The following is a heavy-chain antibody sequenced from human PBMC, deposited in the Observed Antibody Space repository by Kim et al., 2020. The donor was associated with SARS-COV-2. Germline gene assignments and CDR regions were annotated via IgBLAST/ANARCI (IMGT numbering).Heavy chain of an antibody. Sequence: YAQKSQGRVTITADKSTSTAYMELSSLRSEDTAVYYCARDTNSGWYYFDYWGQGTLVTVSS. D-gene: IGHD6-19*01. CDR3: ARDTNSGWYYFDY. V-gene: IGHV1-69*04. J-gene: IGHJ4*02.